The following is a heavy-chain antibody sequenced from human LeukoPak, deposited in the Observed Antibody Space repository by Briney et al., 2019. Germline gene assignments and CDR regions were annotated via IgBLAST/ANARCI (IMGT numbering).Heavy chain of an antibody. D-gene: IGHD2-2*01. V-gene: IGHV3-23*01. CDR1: GFIFSSYS. CDR3: AKDLRSVVVPARPYDAFDY. J-gene: IGHJ4*02. Sequence: GRSLRLSCAASGFIFSSYSMSWVRQAPGKGLEWVSVITGSGGNTYYADSVKGRFTISRDNSKNTLYLQMNSLRAEDTAVYYCAKDLRSVVVPARPYDAFDYWGQGTLVTVSS. CDR2: ITGSGGNT.